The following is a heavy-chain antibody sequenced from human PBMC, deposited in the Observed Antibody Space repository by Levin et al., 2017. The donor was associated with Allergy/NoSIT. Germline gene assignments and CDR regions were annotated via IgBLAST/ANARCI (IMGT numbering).Heavy chain of an antibody. D-gene: IGHD3-10*01. CDR3: ARGQSSMVRGGVDYFDY. CDR1: GGSISSGSYY. J-gene: IGHJ4*02. Sequence: SETLSLTCTVSGGSISSGSYYWSWIRQPAGKGLEWIGRIYTSGSTNYNPSLKSRVTISVDTSKNQFSLKLSSVTAADTAVYYCARGQSSMVRGGVDYFDYWGQGTLVTVSS. V-gene: IGHV4-61*02. CDR2: IYTSGST.